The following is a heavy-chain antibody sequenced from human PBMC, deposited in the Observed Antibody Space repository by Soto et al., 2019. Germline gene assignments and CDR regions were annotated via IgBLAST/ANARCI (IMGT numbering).Heavy chain of an antibody. CDR1: GFTFSSYG. Sequence: QVQLVESGGGVVQPGRSLRLSCAASGFTFSSYGMHWVRQAPGKGLEWVAVIWYDGSNKYYADSVKGRFTISRDNSKNTLYLQMNSLRAEDTAVYYCAREKPSYSSSWYFDYWGQGTLVTVSS. J-gene: IGHJ4*02. D-gene: IGHD6-13*01. CDR2: IWYDGSNK. CDR3: AREKPSYSSSWYFDY. V-gene: IGHV3-33*01.